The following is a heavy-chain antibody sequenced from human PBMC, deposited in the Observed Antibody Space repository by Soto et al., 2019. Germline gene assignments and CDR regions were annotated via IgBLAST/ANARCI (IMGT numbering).Heavy chain of an antibody. D-gene: IGHD3-22*01. CDR3: AKEGHYDSSGYYYYFDY. V-gene: IGHV3-23*04. CDR1: GFTVSSNY. Sequence: EVQLVESGGGLIQPGGSLRLSCAASGFTVSSNYMSWVRQAPGKGLEWVSAISGSGGSTYYADSVKGRFTISRDNSKNTLYLQMNSLRAEDTAVYYCAKEGHYDSSGYYYYFDYWGQGTLVTVSS. CDR2: ISGSGGST. J-gene: IGHJ4*02.